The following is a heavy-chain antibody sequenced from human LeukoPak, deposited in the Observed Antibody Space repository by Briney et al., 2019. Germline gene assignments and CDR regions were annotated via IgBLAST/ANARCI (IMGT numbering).Heavy chain of an antibody. V-gene: IGHV3-30*02. CDR1: GFTFDDYG. J-gene: IGHJ6*03. D-gene: IGHD5-18*01. CDR2: IRYDGSNK. CDR3: AKAEGYSYGYERNHYYMDV. Sequence: PGGSLRLSCAASGFTFDDYGMHWVRQAPGKGLEWVAFIRYDGSNKYYADSVKGRFTISRDNSKNTLYLQMNSLRAEDTAVYYCAKAEGYSYGYERNHYYMDVWGKGTTVTVSS.